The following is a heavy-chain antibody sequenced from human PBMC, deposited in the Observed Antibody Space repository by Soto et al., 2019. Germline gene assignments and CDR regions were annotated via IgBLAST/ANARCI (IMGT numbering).Heavy chain of an antibody. CDR3: ERGSYDFWSGYSSNWFDP. V-gene: IGHV4-4*02. J-gene: IGHJ5*02. D-gene: IGHD3-3*01. CDR1: GGSISISNW. CDR2: IYHSGST. Sequence: PSETLSLTCAVSGGSISISNWWSCVRQPPGKGLEWIGEIYHSGSTNYNPSLKSRVTISVDKSKNQFSLKLSSVTAEETAVYYCERGSYDFWSGYSSNWFDPWGQGTLFTVSS.